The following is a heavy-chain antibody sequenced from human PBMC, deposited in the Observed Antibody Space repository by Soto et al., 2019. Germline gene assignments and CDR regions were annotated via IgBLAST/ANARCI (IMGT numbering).Heavy chain of an antibody. CDR3: VAHSSGWYYFDY. CDR2: ISGSGGST. J-gene: IGHJ4*02. Sequence: EVQLLESGGGLVQPGGSLRLSCAASGFTFSSYAMSWVRQAPGKGLEWVSAISGSGGSTYYADSVKGRFTVSRDNSKNTQYLHMNGLRAEDTAVYYCVAHSSGWYYFDYWGQGTLVTVSS. CDR1: GFTFSSYA. V-gene: IGHV3-23*01. D-gene: IGHD6-19*01.